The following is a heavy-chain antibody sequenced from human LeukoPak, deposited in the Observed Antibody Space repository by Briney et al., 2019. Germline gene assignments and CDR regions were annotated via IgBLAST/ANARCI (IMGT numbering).Heavy chain of an antibody. J-gene: IGHJ4*02. Sequence: GESLKISCKGSGYSFTSYWIGWVRQMPGKGLEWMGIIYPGDSDTRYSPSFQGQVTISADKSISTAYLQWSSLKASDTAMYYCARFTVTTSPNLYYFDYWGQGTLVTVSS. D-gene: IGHD4-11*01. CDR2: IYPGDSDT. CDR1: GYSFTSYW. CDR3: ARFTVTTSPNLYYFDY. V-gene: IGHV5-51*01.